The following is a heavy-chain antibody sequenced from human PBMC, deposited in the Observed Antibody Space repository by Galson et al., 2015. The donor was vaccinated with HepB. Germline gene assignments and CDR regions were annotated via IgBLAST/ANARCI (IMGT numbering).Heavy chain of an antibody. CDR1: GYSFTSYW. Sequence: QSGAEVKKPGEPLRISCKGSGYSFTSYWISWVRQMPGKGLEWMGRIDPIDSYTKYSPSFQGHVTISADKSISTAYLQWSSLKASDTAMYYCARPIPIWESGYYTGNYYNMDVWGQGTTVTVSS. CDR2: IDPIDSYT. CDR3: ARPIPIWESGYYTGNYYNMDV. V-gene: IGHV5-10-1*01. J-gene: IGHJ6*02. D-gene: IGHD3-3*01.